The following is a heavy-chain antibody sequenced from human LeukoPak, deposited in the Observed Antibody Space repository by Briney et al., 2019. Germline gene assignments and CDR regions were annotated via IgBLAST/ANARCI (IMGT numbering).Heavy chain of an antibody. CDR1: GYTFTNYG. CDR3: ARAGSIVVVPAAILGY. J-gene: IGHJ4*02. CDR2: ISAYNGNA. D-gene: IGHD2-2*01. Sequence: ASIKVSCKTSGYTFTNYGISWVRQAPGQGLEWMGWISAYNGNANYAQKVQGRVTMTADTSTSTAYMELRSLRSDDTAVYYCARAGSIVVVPAAILGYWGQGTLVTVSS. V-gene: IGHV1-18*01.